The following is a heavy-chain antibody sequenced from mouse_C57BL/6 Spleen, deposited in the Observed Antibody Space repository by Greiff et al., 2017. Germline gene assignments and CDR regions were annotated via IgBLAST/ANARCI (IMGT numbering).Heavy chain of an antibody. Sequence: LQQSGASVKISCKASGYAFSSYWMNWVKQRPGKGLEWIGQIYPGDGDTHYNGKFEGKATLTADKSSSTAYMQLSSLTSEDSAVYCCARDLGDFDYWGQGTTLTVSS. J-gene: IGHJ2*01. CDR1: GYAFSSYW. V-gene: IGHV1-80*01. CDR3: ARDLGDFDY. D-gene: IGHD3-3*01. CDR2: IYPGDGDT.